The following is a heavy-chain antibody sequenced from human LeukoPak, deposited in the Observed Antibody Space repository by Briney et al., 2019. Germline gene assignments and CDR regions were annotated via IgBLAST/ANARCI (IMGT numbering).Heavy chain of an antibody. CDR3: ASGEIAARPHFDY. J-gene: IGHJ4*02. CDR1: GGSISSGGYY. CDR2: IYHSGST. Sequence: SETLSLTCTVSGGSISSGGYYWSWIRQPPGKGLEWIGYIYHSGSTYYNPSLKSRVTISVDRSKNQFSLKLSSVTAADTAVYYCASGEIAARPHFDYWGQGTLVTVSS. V-gene: IGHV4-30-2*01. D-gene: IGHD6-6*01.